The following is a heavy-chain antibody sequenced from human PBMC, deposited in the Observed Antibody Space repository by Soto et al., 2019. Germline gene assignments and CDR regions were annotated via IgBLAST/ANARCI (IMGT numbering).Heavy chain of an antibody. CDR3: ARIRGTMTGWFDP. J-gene: IGHJ5*02. D-gene: IGHD3-22*01. V-gene: IGHV3-11*01. CDR2: IASSGSPI. CDR1: GFSFSDYY. Sequence: GGSLRLSCAASGFSFSDYYMSWIRQAPGKGLEWISYIASSGSPIYYADSVKGRFTISRDNAKNSLYLQINSLRAEDTAIYYCARIRGTMTGWFDPWGQGTLVTVSS.